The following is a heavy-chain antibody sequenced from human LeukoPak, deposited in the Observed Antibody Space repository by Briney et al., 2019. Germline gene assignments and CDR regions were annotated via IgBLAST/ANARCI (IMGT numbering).Heavy chain of an antibody. CDR2: INYSGNT. Sequence: PSDTLSLTCTVSGDSISSYYWSWIRQPTGKGLEWMRYINYSGNTNYNPSLKSRVTISVDTSKNQFSLRLASVTAADTAVYYCAREGRQDYVYFDCWGQGTLVTVSS. V-gene: IGHV4-59*01. J-gene: IGHJ4*02. D-gene: IGHD4-17*01. CDR3: AREGRQDYVYFDC. CDR1: GDSISSYY.